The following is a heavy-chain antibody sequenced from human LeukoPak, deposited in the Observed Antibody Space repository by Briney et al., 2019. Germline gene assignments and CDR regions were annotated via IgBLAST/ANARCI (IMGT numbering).Heavy chain of an antibody. Sequence: GGSLRLSCAASGFTFNTYWMNWVRRAPGKGLEWVANIKQEGTEKYYVDSVKGRFTVSRDKAEKSLYSQMNTLRGEDTAVYYCARGGWGRYFDYWGQGSLVTVST. V-gene: IGHV3-7*04. CDR2: IKQEGTEK. CDR1: GFTFNTYW. J-gene: IGHJ4*02. CDR3: ARGGWGRYFDY. D-gene: IGHD3-16*01.